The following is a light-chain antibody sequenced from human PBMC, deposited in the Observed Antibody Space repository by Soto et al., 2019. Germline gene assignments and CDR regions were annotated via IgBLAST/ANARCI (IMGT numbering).Light chain of an antibody. V-gene: IGKV3-15*01. J-gene: IGKJ1*01. CDR1: QSVSSN. CDR2: GAS. Sequence: EIVMTQSPATLAVSPGERATLSCRASQSVSSNLAWYQQKPGQAPMLLIYGASTRPTGNTARFSGSGSGTEFTLTISSLQSGDFAVYYCQQYNNWPRTFGQGTKVEIK. CDR3: QQYNNWPRT.